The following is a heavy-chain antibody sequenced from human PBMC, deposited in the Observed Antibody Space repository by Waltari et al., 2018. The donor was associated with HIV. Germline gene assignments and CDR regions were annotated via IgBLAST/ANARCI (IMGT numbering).Heavy chain of an antibody. CDR2: ISGSGGST. J-gene: IGHJ4*02. CDR3: AKARSDPGVDY. CDR1: GFTFSSYA. Sequence: EVQLVESGGGLVQPGGSLRLSCAASGFTFSSYAMSWVRQAPGKGLEWVSAISGSGGSTYYRDALKGRFTIPRDNSKNTLYLQMNSLRAEDTAVYYCAKARSDPGVDYWGQGTLVTVSS. V-gene: IGHV3-23*04.